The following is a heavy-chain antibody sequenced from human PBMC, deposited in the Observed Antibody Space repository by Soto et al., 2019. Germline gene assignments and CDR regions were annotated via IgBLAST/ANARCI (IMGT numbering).Heavy chain of an antibody. D-gene: IGHD3-3*01. Sequence: PRESLPISFKGSGYSFTSYWISWVRQMPGKGLEWMGRIDPSDSYTNYSPSFQGHVTISADKSISTAYLQWSSLKASDTAMYYCARVLYYEFWIVYFSFGHNNDGMYVCGQ. V-gene: IGHV5-10-1*01. J-gene: IGHJ6*02. CDR2: IDPSDSYT. CDR3: ARVLYYEFWIVYFSFGHNNDGMYV. CDR1: GYSFTSYW.